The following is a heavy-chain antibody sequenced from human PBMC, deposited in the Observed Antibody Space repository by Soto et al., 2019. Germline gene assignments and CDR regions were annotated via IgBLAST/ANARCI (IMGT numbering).Heavy chain of an antibody. CDR1: GFTFSNAW. CDR3: IVRYPYYFDY. Sequence: EVQLVESGGGLVKPGGSLRLSCAASGFTFSNAWMNWVRQAPVKGLEWVGRMKSKTDGGTTDYAAPVKGRFTISRDDSKNTLYLQMNSLKTEDTAVYYCIVRYPYYFDYWGQGTLVTFSS. CDR2: MKSKTDGGTT. V-gene: IGHV3-15*07. J-gene: IGHJ4*02. D-gene: IGHD2-21*01.